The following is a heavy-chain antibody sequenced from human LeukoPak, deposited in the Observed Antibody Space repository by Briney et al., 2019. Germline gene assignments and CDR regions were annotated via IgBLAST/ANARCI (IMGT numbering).Heavy chain of an antibody. CDR3: AKAAGYDYVWGSYRYGDAFDI. J-gene: IGHJ3*02. D-gene: IGHD3-16*02. Sequence: GGSLRLSCAASGFTFSSYAMSWVRQAPGKGLEWVSAISGSGGSTYYAVPVKGRFTISRDNYKNTVYLQMNSLRHEDTAVYYCAKAAGYDYVWGSYRYGDAFDIWGQGTMVTVSS. CDR1: GFTFSSYA. CDR2: ISGSGGST. V-gene: IGHV3-23*01.